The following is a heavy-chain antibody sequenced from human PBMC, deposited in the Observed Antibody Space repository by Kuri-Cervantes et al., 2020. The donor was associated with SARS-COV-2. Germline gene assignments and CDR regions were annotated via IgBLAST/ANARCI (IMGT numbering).Heavy chain of an antibody. CDR1: GFTFSSYS. CDR3: AKDRGAIFAKYCSSTSCYTNWFDP. CDR2: ISSSSSYI. Sequence: LSLTCAASGFTFSSYSMNWVRQAPGKGLEWVSSISSSSSYIYYADSVKGRFTISRDNAKNSLYLQMNSLRAEDTAVYYCAKDRGAIFAKYCSSTSCYTNWFDPWGQGTLVTVSS. V-gene: IGHV3-21*04. D-gene: IGHD2-2*02. J-gene: IGHJ5*02.